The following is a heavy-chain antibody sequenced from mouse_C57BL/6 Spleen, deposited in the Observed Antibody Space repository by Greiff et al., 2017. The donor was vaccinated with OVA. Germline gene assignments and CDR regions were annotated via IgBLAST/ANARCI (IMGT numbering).Heavy chain of an antibody. J-gene: IGHJ4*01. V-gene: IGHV1-82*01. CDR3: AAYYSNGYAMDY. CDR1: GYAFSSSW. Sequence: QVQLKQSGPELVKPGASVKISCKASGYAFSSSWMNWVKQRPGKGLEWIGRIYPGDGDPNYNGKFKGKATLTADKSSSTAYMQLSSLTSEDSAVYFCAAYYSNGYAMDYWGQGTSVTVSS. D-gene: IGHD2-5*01. CDR2: IYPGDGDP.